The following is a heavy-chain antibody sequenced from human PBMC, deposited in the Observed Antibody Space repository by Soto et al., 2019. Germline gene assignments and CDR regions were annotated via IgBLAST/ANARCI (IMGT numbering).Heavy chain of an antibody. CDR3: AFGSWNHFYFDY. J-gene: IGHJ4*02. Sequence: GGSLRLSCTTSGFTFTSYTIHWFGQVPGKGLEWVATFWYDASGQKYADSVKDRFTISRNPSRSTLYLHMDSLRAEDTALYYCAFGSWNHFYFDYWGQEILVTVSS. V-gene: IGHV3-33*01. D-gene: IGHD6-13*01. CDR1: GFTFTSYT. CDR2: FWYDASGQ.